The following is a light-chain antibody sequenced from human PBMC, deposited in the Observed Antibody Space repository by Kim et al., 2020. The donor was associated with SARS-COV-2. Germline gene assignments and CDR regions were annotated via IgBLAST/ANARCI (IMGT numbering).Light chain of an antibody. CDR2: GAS. J-gene: IGKJ1*01. CDR3: QQYNNWPT. Sequence: SVSPREGATPSCRAHQRLSSTLAWYPQQPGQAPRLLISGASTRATGIPARFSGSGSGTDFTLTISSLQSEDSAVYYCQQYNNWPTFGQGTKVDIK. V-gene: IGKV3-15*01. CDR1: QRLSST.